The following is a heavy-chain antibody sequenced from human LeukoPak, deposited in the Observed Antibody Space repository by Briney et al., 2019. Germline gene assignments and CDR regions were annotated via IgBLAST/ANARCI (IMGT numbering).Heavy chain of an antibody. CDR3: AKDAVALQDEYYFGS. CDR2: IRYDGSLT. Sequence: GGSLRLSCAASGFTFMNFGFHWLRQAPGKGLEWVAFIRYDGSLTDYADSVKGRFSIARDNSKNTVSLQVNTLRPQDAAVYYCAKDAVALQDEYYFGSWGQGTLVAVSS. D-gene: IGHD2/OR15-2a*01. J-gene: IGHJ4*02. CDR1: GFTFMNFG. V-gene: IGHV3-30*02.